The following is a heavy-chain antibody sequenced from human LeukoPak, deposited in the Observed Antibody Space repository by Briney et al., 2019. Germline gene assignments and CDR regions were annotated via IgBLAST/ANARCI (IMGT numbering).Heavy chain of an antibody. D-gene: IGHD2-15*01. CDR3: AHLAVPYYYGMDV. J-gene: IGHJ6*02. V-gene: IGHV3-11*01. Sequence: GGSLRLSCAASGFTFSGYYMSWIRQAPGKGLEWVSYISSSGSTIYYADSVKGRFTISRDNAKNSLYLQMNSLRAEDTAVYYCAHLAVPYYYGMDVWGQGTTVTVSS. CDR2: ISSSGSTI. CDR1: GFTFSGYY.